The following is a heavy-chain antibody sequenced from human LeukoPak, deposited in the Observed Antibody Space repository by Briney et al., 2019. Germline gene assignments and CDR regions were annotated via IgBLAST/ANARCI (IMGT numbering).Heavy chain of an antibody. CDR3: ARDLGETQYVMGY. D-gene: IGHD1-26*01. Sequence: GGSLRLSCAASGYTFSSYGRHWVRQAPGRVLEWISYISIGEYTIYYADSVEGRFTISRDNAKNSIFLQMNSLRAEDSAVYYCARDLGETQYVMGYWGQGTLVTVSS. CDR2: ISIGEYTI. J-gene: IGHJ4*02. CDR1: GYTFSSYG. V-gene: IGHV3-48*04.